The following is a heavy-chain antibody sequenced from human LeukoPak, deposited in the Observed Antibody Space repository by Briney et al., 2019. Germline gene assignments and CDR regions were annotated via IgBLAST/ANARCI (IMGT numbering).Heavy chain of an antibody. V-gene: IGHV3-48*01. J-gene: IGHJ6*03. CDR2: ISSSGRTI. CDR3: TRGNVYSYGYRPPFYYYMDV. D-gene: IGHD5-18*01. Sequence: SGESLRLSCAPSGITFSNYSMNCVRQAPGKGLEWVSYISSSGRTIYYADSVKGRFTISRDNAKNSLYLQMNSLRAEDTAVYYCTRGNVYSYGYRPPFYYYMDVWGKGTTVTVSS. CDR1: GITFSNYS.